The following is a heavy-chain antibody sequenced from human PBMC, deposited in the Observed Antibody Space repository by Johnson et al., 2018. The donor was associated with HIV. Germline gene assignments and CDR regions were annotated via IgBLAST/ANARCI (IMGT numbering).Heavy chain of an antibody. J-gene: IGHJ3*02. D-gene: IGHD6-19*01. CDR1: GFMFSRYA. Sequence: QVQLVESGGGVVQPGRSLRLSCEASGFMFSRYALAWVRQAPGKGLEWVALIWHDGSNDNYADSGKGRFTLARDNSRNTLYLQMNNLRSEDTASYYCVKDSETSSAPLDGTFDIWGQGTMVTVSS. V-gene: IGHV3-33*06. CDR3: VKDSETSSAPLDGTFDI. CDR2: IWHDGSND.